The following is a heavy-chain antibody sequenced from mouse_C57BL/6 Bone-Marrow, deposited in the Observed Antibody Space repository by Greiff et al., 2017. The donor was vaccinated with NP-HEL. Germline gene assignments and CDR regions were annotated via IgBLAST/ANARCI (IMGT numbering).Heavy chain of an antibody. J-gene: IGHJ2*01. V-gene: IGHV5-16*01. CDR2: INYDGSST. CDR3: ARDCDYGYFDY. CDR1: GFTFSDYY. D-gene: IGHD2-4*01. Sequence: EVKVVESEGGLVQPGSSMKLSCTASGFTFSDYYMAWVRQVPEKGLEWVANINYDGSSTYYLDSLKSRFIISRDNAKNILYLQMSSLKSEDTATDYCARDCDYGYFDYWGQGTTLTVSS.